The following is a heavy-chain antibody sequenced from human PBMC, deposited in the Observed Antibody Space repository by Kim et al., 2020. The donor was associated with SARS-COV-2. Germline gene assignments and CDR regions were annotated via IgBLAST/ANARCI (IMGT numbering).Heavy chain of an antibody. Sequence: GGSLRLSCAASGFTVSSNYMTWVRQPPGKGLEWVSVVYSGGSTSYADSVKGRFTISSDNSKNTLYLQMNSLRAEDTAIYYCAGTQYDSGGYYYSYWGQGTLVTVSS. CDR3: AGTQYDSGGYYYSY. D-gene: IGHD3-22*01. CDR1: GFTVSSNY. J-gene: IGHJ4*02. CDR2: VYSGGST. V-gene: IGHV3-66*01.